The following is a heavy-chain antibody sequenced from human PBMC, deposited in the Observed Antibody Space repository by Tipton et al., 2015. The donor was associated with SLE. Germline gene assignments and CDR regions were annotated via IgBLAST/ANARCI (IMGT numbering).Heavy chain of an antibody. CDR2: IRYDGSNK. Sequence: QLVQSGGGVVQPGGSLRLSCAASGFTFSSYGMHWVRQAPGKGLEWVAFIRYDGSNKYYADSVKGRFTISRDNSKNTLYLQMNSLRAEDTAVYYCAKALTGTTSGSDYWGQGTLVTVSS. D-gene: IGHD1-7*01. CDR1: GFTFSSYG. CDR3: AKALTGTTSGSDY. V-gene: IGHV3-30*02. J-gene: IGHJ4*02.